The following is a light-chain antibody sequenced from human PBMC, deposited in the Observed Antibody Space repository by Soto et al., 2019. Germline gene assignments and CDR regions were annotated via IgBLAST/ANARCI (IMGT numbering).Light chain of an antibody. CDR1: SSNIGSNY. CDR3: AAWDDSLSGV. Sequence: QSVPTQPPSASGTPGQRVTISCSGSSSNIGSNYVYWYQQLPGTAPKLLIYSNNQRPSGVPDRFSGSKSGTSASLAISGLRSEDEADYYCAAWDDSLSGVFGGGTKLTVL. J-gene: IGLJ3*02. CDR2: SNN. V-gene: IGLV1-47*02.